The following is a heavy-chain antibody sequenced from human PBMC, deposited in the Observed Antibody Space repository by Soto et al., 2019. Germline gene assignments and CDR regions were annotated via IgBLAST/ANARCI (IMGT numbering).Heavy chain of an antibody. CDR1: GGSISSGDYY. V-gene: IGHV4-30-4*01. Sequence: TLSLTCTVSGGSISSGDYYWSWIRQPPGKGLEWIGYIYYSGSTYYNPSLKSRVTISVDTSKNQFSLKLSSVTAADTAVYYCAREIAVAGTCDYWGQGTLVTVSS. CDR3: AREIAVAGTCDY. J-gene: IGHJ4*02. D-gene: IGHD6-19*01. CDR2: IYYSGST.